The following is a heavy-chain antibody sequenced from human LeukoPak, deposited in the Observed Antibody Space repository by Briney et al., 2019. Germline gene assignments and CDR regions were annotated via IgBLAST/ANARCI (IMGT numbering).Heavy chain of an antibody. V-gene: IGHV4-38-2*01. CDR2: IYHSGST. CDR3: ARGGHLQWELLNWYFDL. Sequence: SETLSLTCAVSRYSISSGYYWGWVRQPPGRGLEWIGSIYHSGSTYYNPSLKSRVTISVDTSKNQFSLKLSSVTAADTAVYYCARGGHLQWELLNWYFDLWGRGTLVTVSS. CDR1: RYSISSGYY. D-gene: IGHD1-26*01. J-gene: IGHJ2*01.